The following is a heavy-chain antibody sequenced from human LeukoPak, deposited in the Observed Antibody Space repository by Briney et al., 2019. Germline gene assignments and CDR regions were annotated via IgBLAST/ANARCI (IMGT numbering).Heavy chain of an antibody. J-gene: IGHJ4*02. CDR1: GFTFSSNY. Sequence: GGSLRLSCAASGFTFSSNYMSWVRQAPGKGLEWVSVIYSGGSTYYADSVKGRFTISRDNSKNTLYLQMNSLRAEDTAVYYCARDGGTAMVSDYWGQGTLVTVSS. CDR3: ARDGGTAMVSDY. CDR2: IYSGGST. D-gene: IGHD5-18*01. V-gene: IGHV3-66*01.